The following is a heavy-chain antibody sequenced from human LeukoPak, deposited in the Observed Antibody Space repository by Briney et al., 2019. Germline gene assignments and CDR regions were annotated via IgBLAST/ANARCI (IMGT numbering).Heavy chain of an antibody. J-gene: IGHJ5*02. D-gene: IGHD2-8*02. CDR3: AGGSGASWFDP. CDR1: GGSISSGY. V-gene: IGHV4-59*01. CDR2: IYNSGRS. Sequence: SSETLSLTCSVSGGSISSGYWSWIRQPPGKGLERIAYIYNSGRSNYNPSLKSRVTMSLDTSKNQFSLKLSSVTAADTAVYYCAGGSGASWFDPWGQGTLVTVSS.